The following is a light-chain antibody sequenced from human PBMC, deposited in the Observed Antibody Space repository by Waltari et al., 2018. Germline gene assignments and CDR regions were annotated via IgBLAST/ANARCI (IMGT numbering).Light chain of an antibody. CDR2: DVS. V-gene: IGLV2-14*01. J-gene: IGLJ3*02. CDR1: SSDVGGYNY. Sequence: QSALTQPASVSGSPGQSITISCTRSSSDVGGYNYVPWYQQHPGKAPKLVIFDVSKRPSGVSNRFSGSKSGSTASLTISGLQAEDEADFYCNSYTSSSTWVFGGGTKLTVL. CDR3: NSYTSSSTWV.